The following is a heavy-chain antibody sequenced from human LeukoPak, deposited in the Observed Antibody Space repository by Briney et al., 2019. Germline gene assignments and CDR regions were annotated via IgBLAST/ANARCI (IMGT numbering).Heavy chain of an antibody. CDR2: INHSGST. D-gene: IGHD3-10*01. CDR1: GGSFSSYY. CDR3: ARGGLYAMLRLSGLDP. V-gene: IGHV4-34*01. Sequence: SETLSLTCAVYGGSFSSYYWSWIRQPPGKGLEWIGEINHSGSTNYNPSLKSRVTISVDTSKNQFSLKLSSVIAADTAVYYCARGGLYAMLRLSGLDPWGQGTLVTVSS. J-gene: IGHJ5*02.